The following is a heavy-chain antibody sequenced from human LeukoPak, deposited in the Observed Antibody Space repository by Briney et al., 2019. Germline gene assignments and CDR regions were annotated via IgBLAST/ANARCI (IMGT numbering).Heavy chain of an antibody. V-gene: IGHV3-48*03. Sequence: GGSLRLSCAASGFTFSSYEMNWVRQAPGKGLEWVSYISSSGSTIYYADSVKGRFTISRDNAKNSLYLQMNSLRAEDTAVYYCATQERDGGYFDYWGQGTLVTVSS. CDR3: ATQERDGGYFDY. CDR1: GFTFSSYE. D-gene: IGHD5-24*01. J-gene: IGHJ4*02. CDR2: ISSSGSTI.